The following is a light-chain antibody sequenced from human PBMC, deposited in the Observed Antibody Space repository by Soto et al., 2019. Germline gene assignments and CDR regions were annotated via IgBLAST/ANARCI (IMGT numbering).Light chain of an antibody. Sequence: QSVLTQPASVSGSPGQSITISCTGTSSDVGGYNFVSWYQQHPGKAPKVIIYDVTNRPSGVSNRFSGSKSGNTASLTISGLQAEDEADYYCTSYASSSTLWVFGGGTKLTVL. CDR2: DVT. J-gene: IGLJ3*02. CDR3: TSYASSSTLWV. V-gene: IGLV2-14*03. CDR1: SSDVGGYNF.